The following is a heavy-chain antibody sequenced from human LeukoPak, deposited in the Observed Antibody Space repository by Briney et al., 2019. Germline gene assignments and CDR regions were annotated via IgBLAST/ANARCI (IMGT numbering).Heavy chain of an antibody. J-gene: IGHJ4*02. Sequence: PETLSLTCAVSGGSISSSNWWSWVRQPPGKGLEWIGEIYHSGSTNYNPSLKSRVTISVDKSKNQFSLKLSSVTAADTAVYYCASLYCSSTSCPGYWGQGTLVTVSS. CDR3: ASLYCSSTSCPGY. V-gene: IGHV4-4*03. CDR1: GGSISSSNW. D-gene: IGHD2-2*01. CDR2: IYHSGST.